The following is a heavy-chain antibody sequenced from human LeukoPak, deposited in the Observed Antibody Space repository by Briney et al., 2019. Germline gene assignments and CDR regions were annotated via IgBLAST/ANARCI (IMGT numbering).Heavy chain of an antibody. V-gene: IGHV3-43D*03. Sequence: PGGSLRLSCAASGFTFDDYAMHWVRQAPGKGLEWVSLISWDGGSTYYADSVKGRFTISRDNSKNSLYLQMNSLRAEDTALYYCAKDISAYDILTGYVDYWGRGTLVTVSS. D-gene: IGHD3-9*01. CDR2: ISWDGGST. CDR1: GFTFDDYA. J-gene: IGHJ4*02. CDR3: AKDISAYDILTGYVDY.